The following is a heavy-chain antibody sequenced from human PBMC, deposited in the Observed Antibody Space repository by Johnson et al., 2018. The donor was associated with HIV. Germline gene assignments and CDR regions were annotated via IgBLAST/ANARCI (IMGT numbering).Heavy chain of an antibody. CDR1: ALSFSGYA. D-gene: IGHD4-23*01. V-gene: IGHV3-30*04. CDR3: ARDPGNGGRPFDAFDV. Sequence: QVQLVESGGGVVQPGRSLRLSCTSALSFSGYAMHWVRQAPGKGLEWVAVVSYDSSNKYYADSVKGRFTISRDNYKNTVFLQMDSLRGEDTAVYYCARDPGNGGRPFDAFDVWGQGTMVTVSS. J-gene: IGHJ3*01. CDR2: VSYDSSNK.